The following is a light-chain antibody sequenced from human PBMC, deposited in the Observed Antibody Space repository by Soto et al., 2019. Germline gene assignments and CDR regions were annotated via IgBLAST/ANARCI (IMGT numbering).Light chain of an antibody. V-gene: IGKV3-20*01. J-gene: IGKJ1*01. Sequence: EIVLTQPPGTLSLSPGERSTLSCRASQSVSSNYLAWYQEKPGQAPXLXXYGASSRATGIPDRLSGSGSGTDFTLTIGRLEPEDFAVYYCHQYGISPPRTFGQGTKVDIK. CDR1: QSVSSNY. CDR2: GAS. CDR3: HQYGISPPRT.